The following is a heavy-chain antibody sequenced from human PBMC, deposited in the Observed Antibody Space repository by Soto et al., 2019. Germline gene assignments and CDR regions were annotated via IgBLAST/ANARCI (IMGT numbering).Heavy chain of an antibody. V-gene: IGHV3-9*01. CDR1: GFTFDDYA. CDR3: AKDIEGLWDCSGGSCYSEGGYFDY. CDR2: ISWNSGSI. D-gene: IGHD2-15*01. J-gene: IGHJ4*02. Sequence: GGSLRLSCAASGFTFDDYAMHWVRQAPGKGLEWVSGISWNSGSIGYADSVKGRFTISRDNAKNSLYLQMNSLRAEDTALYYCAKDIEGLWDCSGGSCYSEGGYFDYWGQGTLVTVSS.